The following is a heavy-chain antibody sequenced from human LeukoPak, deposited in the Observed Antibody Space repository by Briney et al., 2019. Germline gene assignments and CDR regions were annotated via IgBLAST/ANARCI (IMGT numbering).Heavy chain of an antibody. CDR3: ARHVGYSSGWSDY. CDR2: MYYSGST. J-gene: IGHJ4*02. D-gene: IGHD6-19*01. Sequence: PSETLSLTCTVSGGSISSNSYYWGWIRQPPGKGLEWIGSMYYSGSTRYNPSLKSRVTIYVDTSKNQFSLELSPVTAADTAVYYCARHVGYSSGWSDYWGQGTLVTVSS. V-gene: IGHV4-39*01. CDR1: GGSISSNSYY.